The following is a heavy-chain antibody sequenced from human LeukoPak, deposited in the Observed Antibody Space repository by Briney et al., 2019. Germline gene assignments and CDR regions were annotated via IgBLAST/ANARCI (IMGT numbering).Heavy chain of an antibody. J-gene: IGHJ3*02. CDR1: GYTFTGYY. D-gene: IGHD2-15*01. Sequence: ASVKVSCKASGYTFTGYYMHWVRQAPGQGLEWMGWINPNSGGTNYAQKFQGRVTMTRDTSISTAYMELSRLRSDDTAVYYCARAAGVAAPVDIWGQGTMVTVSS. CDR3: ARAAGVAAPVDI. CDR2: INPNSGGT. V-gene: IGHV1-2*02.